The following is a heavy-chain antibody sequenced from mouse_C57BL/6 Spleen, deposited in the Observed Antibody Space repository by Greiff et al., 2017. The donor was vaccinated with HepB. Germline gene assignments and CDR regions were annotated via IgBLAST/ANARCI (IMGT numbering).Heavy chain of an antibody. V-gene: IGHV1-18*01. J-gene: IGHJ3*01. CDR1: GYTFNDYN. D-gene: IGHD1-1*02. Sequence: EVQLQQSGPELVKPGASVKIPCKASGYTFNDYNMDWVKQSHGKSLEWIGDINPNNGGTSDNQKFKGKATLTVDKYSSTAYVELRSLTSEYTAVYSWASYGPYYYGGAWFAYWGQGTLVTVSA. CDR2: INPNNGGT. CDR3: ASYGPYYYGGAWFAY.